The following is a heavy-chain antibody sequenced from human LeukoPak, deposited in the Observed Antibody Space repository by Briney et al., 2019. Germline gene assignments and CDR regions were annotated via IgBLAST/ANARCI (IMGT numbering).Heavy chain of an antibody. D-gene: IGHD3-3*01. V-gene: IGHV1-69*13. CDR2: IIPIFGTA. Sequence: ASVKVSCKASGGTFSSYAISWVRQAPGQGLEWMGGIIPIFGTANYAQKLQGRVTITADESTSTAYMELSSLRSEDTAVYYCARDFKHAVLRFLDMTNGMDVWGQGTTVTVSS. CDR1: GGTFSSYA. CDR3: ARDFKHAVLRFLDMTNGMDV. J-gene: IGHJ6*02.